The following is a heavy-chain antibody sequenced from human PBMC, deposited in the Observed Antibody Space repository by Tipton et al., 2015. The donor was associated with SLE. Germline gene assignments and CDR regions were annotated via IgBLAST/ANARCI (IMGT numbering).Heavy chain of an antibody. CDR3: ARVFGGVIVDY. D-gene: IGHD3-16*02. Sequence: TLSLTCAVYGGSFSGYYWSWIRQPPGKGLEWIGEINHSGSTNYNPSLKSRVTISVDRSKNQFSLKLSSVTAADTAVYYCARVFGGVIVDYWGQGTLVTVSS. CDR2: INHSGST. J-gene: IGHJ4*02. CDR1: GGSFSGYY. V-gene: IGHV4-34*01.